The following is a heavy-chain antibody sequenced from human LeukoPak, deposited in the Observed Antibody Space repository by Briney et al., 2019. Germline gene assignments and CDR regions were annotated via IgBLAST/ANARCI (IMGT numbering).Heavy chain of an antibody. CDR3: ARGGFYSYGLPSDY. D-gene: IGHD5-18*01. CDR1: GFTFSSYG. CDR2: IWYDGSNK. Sequence: GGSLRLSCAASGFTFSSYGMHWVRQAPGKGLEWVAVIWYDGSNKYYADSVKGRFTISRDNSKNTLYLQMNSLRAEDTAVYYCARGGFYSYGLPSDYWGQGTLVTVSS. V-gene: IGHV3-33*01. J-gene: IGHJ4*02.